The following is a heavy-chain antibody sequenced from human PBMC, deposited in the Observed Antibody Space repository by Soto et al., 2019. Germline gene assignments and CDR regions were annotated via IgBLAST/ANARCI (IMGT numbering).Heavy chain of an antibody. V-gene: IGHV3-21*04. J-gene: IGHJ6*02. CDR3: ARGRGAAGTDSVQYYGMDV. Sequence: EVQLVESGGGLVKPGGSLRPSCAASGFTFSSYSMNWVRQAPGKGLEWVSSISSSSSYIYYADSVKGRFTISRDNAKNSLYLQMNGLRAEDTGVYYCARGRGAAGTDSVQYYGMDVWGQGTTVTVSS. CDR1: GFTFSSYS. CDR2: ISSSSSYI. D-gene: IGHD6-13*01.